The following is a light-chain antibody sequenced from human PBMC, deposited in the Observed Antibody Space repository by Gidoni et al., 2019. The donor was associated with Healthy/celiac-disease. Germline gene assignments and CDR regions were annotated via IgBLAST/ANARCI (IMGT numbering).Light chain of an antibody. V-gene: IGKV3-15*01. CDR3: QQYNNWPPPFT. Sequence: EIVMTQSPATLSVSPGERATLSCRASQSVSSNIAWYQQKPGQAPRLLIYGASTRAPGIPARFSGSGSGTEFTLTISSLQSEDFAVYYCQQYNNWPPPFTFGPGTKVDIK. J-gene: IGKJ3*01. CDR1: QSVSSN. CDR2: GAS.